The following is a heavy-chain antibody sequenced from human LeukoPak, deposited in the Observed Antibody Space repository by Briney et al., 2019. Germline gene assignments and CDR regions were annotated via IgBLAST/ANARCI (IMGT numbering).Heavy chain of an antibody. V-gene: IGHV1-2*02. D-gene: IGHD2-2*02. CDR1: GYTFTGYY. CDR2: INPNSGGA. Sequence: ASVKVSCKASGYTFTGYYMHWVRQAPGQGLEWMGWINPNSGGANYAQKFQGRVTMTRDTSISTAYMELSRLRSDDTAMYYCAREPNCSSTSCYTGGYYYYYMDVWGKGTTVTVSS. J-gene: IGHJ6*03. CDR3: AREPNCSSTSCYTGGYYYYYMDV.